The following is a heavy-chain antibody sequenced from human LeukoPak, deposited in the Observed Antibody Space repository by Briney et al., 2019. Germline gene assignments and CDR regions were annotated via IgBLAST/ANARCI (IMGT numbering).Heavy chain of an antibody. Sequence: GGSLRLSCTASGFTLRNYGMTWVRQAPGKGLEWVSLSGSGGGTYYADSVKGRFTISRDNSKNTLYLQMNSLRAEDTAVYYCARRRGSSNPDFDYWGQGTLVTVSS. CDR2: SGSGGGT. CDR3: ARRRGSSNPDFDY. CDR1: GFTLRNYG. J-gene: IGHJ4*02. V-gene: IGHV3-23*01. D-gene: IGHD2-15*01.